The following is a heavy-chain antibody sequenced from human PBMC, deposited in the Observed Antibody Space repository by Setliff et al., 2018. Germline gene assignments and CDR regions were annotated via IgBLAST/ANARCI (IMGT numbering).Heavy chain of an antibody. CDR3: ARAAKYDSSGYYYEPPLPFDY. D-gene: IGHD3-22*01. CDR2: IYSSGST. V-gene: IGHV4-59*01. CDR1: GGSISSSY. Sequence: SETLSLTCTVSGGSISSSYWSWIRQPPGKGLEWIGYIYSSGSTNYNPSLKSRVTISVDTSKNQFSLKLSSVTAADTAVYYCARAAKYDSSGYYYEPPLPFDYWGQGTLVTVSS. J-gene: IGHJ4*02.